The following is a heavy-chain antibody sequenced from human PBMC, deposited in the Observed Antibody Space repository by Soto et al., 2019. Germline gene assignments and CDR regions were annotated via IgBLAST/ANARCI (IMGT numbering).Heavy chain of an antibody. CDR1: GYTFTSYG. CDR3: ARAPYYDILTGYYRLGPLDH. V-gene: IGHV1-18*01. CDR2: ISAYNGNT. D-gene: IGHD3-9*01. Sequence: QVQLVQSGAEVKKPGASVKVSCTASGYTFTSYGISWVRQAPGQGLEWMGWISAYNGNTNYAQKLQGRVTMTTDTSTSTAYMELRSLRSDDTAVYYCARAPYYDILTGYYRLGPLDHWGQGTLVTVSS. J-gene: IGHJ4*02.